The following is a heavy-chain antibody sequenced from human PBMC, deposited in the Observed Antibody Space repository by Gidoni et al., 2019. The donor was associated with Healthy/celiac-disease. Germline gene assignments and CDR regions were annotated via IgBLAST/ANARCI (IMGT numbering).Heavy chain of an antibody. V-gene: IGHV1-69*01. CDR1: GGTFSSYA. CDR2: IIPIFGTA. Sequence: QVQLVQSGAEVKKPGSSVKVSCKASGGTFSSYAFSWARQAPGQGLEWMGGIIPIFGTANYAQKFQGRVTITADESTSTAYMERSSLRSEDTAVYYCAREDSPAAVNYYYYYMDVWGKGTTVTVSS. D-gene: IGHD6-13*01. CDR3: AREDSPAAVNYYYYYMDV. J-gene: IGHJ6*03.